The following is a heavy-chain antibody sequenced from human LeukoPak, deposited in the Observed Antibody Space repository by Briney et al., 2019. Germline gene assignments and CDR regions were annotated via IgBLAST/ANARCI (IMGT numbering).Heavy chain of an antibody. CDR2: IYSGGST. J-gene: IGHJ6*02. V-gene: IGHV3-66*01. D-gene: IGHD3-10*01. Sequence: GGSLRLSCAASGFTVSSNYMSWVRQAPGKGLEWVSVIYSGGSTYYADSVKGRFTISRDNSKNTLYLQMNSLRAEDTAVYYCARDRGSGMYYYYGMDVWGQGTTVTVSS. CDR3: ARDRGSGMYYYYGMDV. CDR1: GFTVSSNY.